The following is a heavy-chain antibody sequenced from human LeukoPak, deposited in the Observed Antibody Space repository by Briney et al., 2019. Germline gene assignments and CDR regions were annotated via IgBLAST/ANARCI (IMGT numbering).Heavy chain of an antibody. CDR3: ATYSTGWYAKGMDV. Sequence: PGGSLRLSCAASGFTFSSYDMHWVRQTTGKSLEWVSTIGTAGDTKYPGSVKGRFTISRENAKNSLYLQMNSLRAEDTAVYYCATYSTGWYAKGMDVWGQGTTVTVSS. CDR1: GFTFSSYD. D-gene: IGHD6-19*01. J-gene: IGHJ6*02. CDR2: IGTAGDT. V-gene: IGHV3-13*04.